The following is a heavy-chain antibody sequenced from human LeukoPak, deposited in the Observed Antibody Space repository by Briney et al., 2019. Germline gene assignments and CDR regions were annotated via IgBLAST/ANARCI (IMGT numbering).Heavy chain of an antibody. Sequence: GRSLRLSCAASGFTFSSYGMHWVRQAPGKGLEWVAVIWYDGSNKYYADSVKGRFTISRGNSKNTLYLQMNSLRAEDTAVYYCAKTYRAVTTYYYYYMDVWGKGTTVTVSS. CDR2: IWYDGSNK. J-gene: IGHJ6*03. V-gene: IGHV3-33*06. CDR1: GFTFSSYG. D-gene: IGHD4-11*01. CDR3: AKTYRAVTTYYYYYMDV.